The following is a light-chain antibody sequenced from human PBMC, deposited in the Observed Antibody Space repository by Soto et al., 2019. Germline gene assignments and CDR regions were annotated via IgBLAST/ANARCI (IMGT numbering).Light chain of an antibody. CDR1: STDVADYNF. J-gene: IGLJ3*02. V-gene: IGLV2-14*01. CDR2: EVS. CDR3: SSFTNNRYWV. Sequence: QSALTQPASVSGSPGQSITISCTGTSTDVADYNFVSWFQHHPGKAPKLMIFEVSNRPSGVSNRFSGSKSGNTASLTISGLQAEDEADYYCSSFTNNRYWVFGGGTKVTVL.